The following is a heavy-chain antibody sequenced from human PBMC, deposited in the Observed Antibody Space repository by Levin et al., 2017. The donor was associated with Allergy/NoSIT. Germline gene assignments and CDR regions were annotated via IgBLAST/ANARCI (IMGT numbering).Heavy chain of an antibody. CDR1: GGSISSYH. J-gene: IGHJ6*02. V-gene: IGHV4-59*01. CDR3: ARDRVVASSGTFYYYGMAV. CDR2: IYYSGST. Sequence: SQTLSLTCIVSGGSISSYHWCWIRQPPGKGLEWIGYIYYSGSTNYNPSLKSRVTISVDTSKNQFSLTLNSVTAADTAVYYCARDRVVASSGTFYYYGMAVWGQGTTVTVSS. D-gene: IGHD2-15*01.